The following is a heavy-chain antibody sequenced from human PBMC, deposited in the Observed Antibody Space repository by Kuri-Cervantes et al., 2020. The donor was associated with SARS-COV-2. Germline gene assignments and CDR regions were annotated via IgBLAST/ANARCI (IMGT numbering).Heavy chain of an antibody. D-gene: IGHD2-2*01. J-gene: IGHJ4*02. Sequence: GGSLRLSCAASGFTFGNYWMHWVRQAPGKGLEWVANIKQDGSEKYYVDSVKGRFTISRDNAKNSLYLQMNSLRAEDTAVYYCATPGVPAANYYFDYWGQGTLVTVSS. CDR3: ATPGVPAANYYFDY. CDR1: GFTFGNYW. V-gene: IGHV3-7*01. CDR2: IKQDGSEK.